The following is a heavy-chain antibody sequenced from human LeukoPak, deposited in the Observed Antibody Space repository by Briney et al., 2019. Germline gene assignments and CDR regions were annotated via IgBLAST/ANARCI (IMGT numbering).Heavy chain of an antibody. J-gene: IGHJ4*02. CDR1: GGSFSGYY. D-gene: IGHD4-23*01. V-gene: IGHV4-34*01. CDR3: ARGRLKGLRWDPRGYYFDY. Sequence: SETLSLACAVYGGSFSGYYWSWIRQPPGKGLEWIGEINHSGSTNYNPSLKSRVTISVDTSKNQFSLKLSSVTAADTAVYYCARGRLKGLRWDPRGYYFDYWGQGTLATVSS. CDR2: INHSGST.